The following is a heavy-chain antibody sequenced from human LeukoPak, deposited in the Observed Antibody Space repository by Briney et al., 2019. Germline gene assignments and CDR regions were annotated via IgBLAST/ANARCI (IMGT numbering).Heavy chain of an antibody. Sequence: GSLRLSCAASGFTFSSYAMSWVRQAPGKGLEWVSAISGSGGNTYYADSVKGRFTISRGNSKNTLYLQMNSLRAEDTAVYYCAKDRYGYYGMDVWGQGTTVTVSS. J-gene: IGHJ6*02. D-gene: IGHD4-17*01. V-gene: IGHV3-23*01. CDR3: AKDRYGYYGMDV. CDR2: ISGSGGNT. CDR1: GFTFSSYA.